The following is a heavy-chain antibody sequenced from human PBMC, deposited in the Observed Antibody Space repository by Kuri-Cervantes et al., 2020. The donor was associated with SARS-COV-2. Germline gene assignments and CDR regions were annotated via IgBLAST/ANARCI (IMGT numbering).Heavy chain of an antibody. CDR2: IYPGDSDT. J-gene: IGHJ4*02. V-gene: IGHV5-51*01. Sequence: GESLKISCKGSGYSFTNYWIGWVRQMPGKGLEWMGIIYPGDSDTRYSPSFQGQVAISADKSISTAYLQWSGLKASDTAMYCCTRRGHYYDSSGYYYYFDYWGQGTLVTVSS. D-gene: IGHD3-22*01. CDR3: TRRGHYYDSSGYYYYFDY. CDR1: GYSFTNYW.